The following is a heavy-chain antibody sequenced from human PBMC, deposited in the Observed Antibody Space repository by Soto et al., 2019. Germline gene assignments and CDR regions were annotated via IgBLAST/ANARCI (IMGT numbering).Heavy chain of an antibody. D-gene: IGHD3-10*01. Sequence: GGSLRLSCAASGFTFSSYAMHWVRQAPGKGLEWVAVISYDGSNKYYADSVKGRFTISRDNSKNTLYLQMNSLRAEDTAVYYCAREWGGSGSYYNPSYYYYGMDVWGQGTTVTV. CDR3: AREWGGSGSYYNPSYYYYGMDV. CDR1: GFTFSSYA. CDR2: ISYDGSNK. J-gene: IGHJ6*02. V-gene: IGHV3-30-3*01.